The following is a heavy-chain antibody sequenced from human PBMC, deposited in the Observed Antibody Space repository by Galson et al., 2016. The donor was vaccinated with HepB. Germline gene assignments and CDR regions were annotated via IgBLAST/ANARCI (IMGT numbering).Heavy chain of an antibody. CDR2: SFYTGST. CDR3: VRSFGVVITWFDP. V-gene: IGHV4-31*03. D-gene: IGHD3-3*01. CDR1: GGSISSSGGY. J-gene: IGHJ5*02. Sequence: TLSLTCTVSGGSISSSGGYWSWLRQHPGKGLEWIGYSFYTGSTYYSQSLKSRVTISVDTSKNQFSLKLSSVTAADTAVYYCVRSFGVVITWFDPWGPGTLVTVSS.